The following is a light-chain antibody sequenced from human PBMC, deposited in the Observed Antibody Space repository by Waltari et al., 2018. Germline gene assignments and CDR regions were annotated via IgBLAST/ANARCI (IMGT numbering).Light chain of an antibody. V-gene: IGLV2-14*04. Sequence: SPGQSITISCTGTSSDVGGYNYVSWYQQHPGKAPKRMIYDVSNRPSGVSNRFSGSKSGNTASLTISGLQAEDEADYYCSSYTSSRTLIFGGGTKLTVL. CDR2: DVS. CDR1: SSDVGGYNY. J-gene: IGLJ2*01. CDR3: SSYTSSRTLI.